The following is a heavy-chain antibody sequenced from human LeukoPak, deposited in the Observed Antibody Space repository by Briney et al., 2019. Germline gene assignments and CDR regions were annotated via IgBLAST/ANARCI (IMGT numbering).Heavy chain of an antibody. Sequence: ASVKVSCKASGYTFTGYYMHWVRQAPGQGLEWMGRINPNSGGTNYAQKLQGRVTMTTDTSTSTAYMELRSLRSDDTAVYYCARDRDMITFGGANFDYWGQGTLVTVSS. V-gene: IGHV1-2*06. CDR3: ARDRDMITFGGANFDY. CDR1: GYTFTGYY. D-gene: IGHD3-16*01. J-gene: IGHJ4*02. CDR2: INPNSGGT.